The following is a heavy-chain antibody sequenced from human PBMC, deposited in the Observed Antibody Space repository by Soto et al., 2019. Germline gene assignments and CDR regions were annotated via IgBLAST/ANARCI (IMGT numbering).Heavy chain of an antibody. D-gene: IGHD3-10*01. V-gene: IGHV3-30-3*01. Sequence: QVQLVESAGGVVQPGRSLRLSCAASGFTFSSYAMHWVRQAPGKGLEWVAVISYDGSNKYYADSVKGRFTISRDNSKNTLYLQMNSLRAEDTAVYYCARDRLLGYFDYWGQGTLVTVSS. J-gene: IGHJ4*02. CDR3: ARDRLLGYFDY. CDR1: GFTFSSYA. CDR2: ISYDGSNK.